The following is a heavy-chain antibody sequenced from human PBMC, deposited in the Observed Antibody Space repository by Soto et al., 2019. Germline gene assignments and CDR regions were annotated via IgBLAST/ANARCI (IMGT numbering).Heavy chain of an antibody. D-gene: IGHD6-25*01. Sequence: SETLSLTCAVYGGSFSGYYWSWIRQPPGKGLEWIGEINHSGSTNYNPSLKSRVTISVDTSKNQFSLKLSSVTAADTAVYYCARIRGKSPKDYYYYGMDVWGQGTTVTVSS. V-gene: IGHV4-34*01. CDR1: GGSFSGYY. CDR2: INHSGST. J-gene: IGHJ6*02. CDR3: ARIRGKSPKDYYYYGMDV.